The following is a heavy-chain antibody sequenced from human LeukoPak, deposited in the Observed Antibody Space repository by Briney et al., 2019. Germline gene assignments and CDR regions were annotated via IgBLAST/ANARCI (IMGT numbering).Heavy chain of an antibody. J-gene: IGHJ5*02. CDR1: GGSISSSSYY. D-gene: IGHD4-23*01. Sequence: SETLSLTCTVSGGSISSSSYYWGWIRQPAGKGLEWVGRIHSSGSTNYNPSLKSRVTMSVDTSKNQFSLKLSSVTAADTAVYFCARANGGLPHNWFDPWGRGTLVTVSS. CDR3: ARANGGLPHNWFDP. CDR2: IHSSGST. V-gene: IGHV4-61*02.